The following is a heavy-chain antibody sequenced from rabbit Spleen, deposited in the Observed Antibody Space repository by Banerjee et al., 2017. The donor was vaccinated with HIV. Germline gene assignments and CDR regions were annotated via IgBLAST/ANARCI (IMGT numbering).Heavy chain of an antibody. CDR1: GLDFSGDSY. V-gene: IGHV1S40*01. Sequence: QSLEESGGGLVKPGASLTLTCKASGLDFSGDSYDSHMCWVRQAPGKGLEWIACIDIGSSGFTYFASWAKGRFTISKTSSATVTLQMTSMTAADTATYFCARDGYNRGWGIILYYFNLWGQGTLVTVS. J-gene: IGHJ4*01. CDR3: ARDGYNRGWGIILYYFNL. CDR2: IDIGSSGFT. D-gene: IGHD4-1*01.